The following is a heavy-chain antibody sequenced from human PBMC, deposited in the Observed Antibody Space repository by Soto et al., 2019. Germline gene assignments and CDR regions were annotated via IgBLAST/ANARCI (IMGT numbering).Heavy chain of an antibody. CDR2: ISSSSSYI. CDR3: ARVKGSSWFTDY. V-gene: IGHV3-21*01. D-gene: IGHD6-13*01. CDR1: GFTFSDYG. J-gene: IGHJ4*02. Sequence: ESGGGLVKPGGSLRLSCAASGFTFSDYGMNWVRQAPGKALEWVSSISSSSSYIYYADSVKGRFTISRDNSKNSLYLQMNSLRAEDTAVYYCARVKGSSWFTDYWGQGTLVTVSS.